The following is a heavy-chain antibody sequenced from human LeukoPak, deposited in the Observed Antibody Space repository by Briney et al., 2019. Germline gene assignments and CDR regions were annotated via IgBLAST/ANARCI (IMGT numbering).Heavy chain of an antibody. V-gene: IGHV3-48*01. CDR3: ARDCEGWLVRMHYFDY. CDR1: GFSFSRYS. J-gene: IGHJ4*02. Sequence: GGSLRLSCAASGFSFSRYSMNWVRQAPGKGPEWLSYISSGSTTIDYADSVKGRFTISRDNAKNSVYLQMNSLRAEDTAVYYCARDCEGWLVRMHYFDYWGQGSLVTVSS. D-gene: IGHD6-19*01. CDR2: ISSGSTTI.